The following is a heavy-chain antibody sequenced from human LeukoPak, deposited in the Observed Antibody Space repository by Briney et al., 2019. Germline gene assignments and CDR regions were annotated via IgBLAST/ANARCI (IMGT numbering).Heavy chain of an antibody. D-gene: IGHD3-10*01. CDR1: GFTFSSYG. CDR2: IRYDGSNK. J-gene: IGHJ4*02. V-gene: IGHV3-30*02. Sequence: PGGSLRLSCAASGFTFSSYGMHWVRQAPGKGLEWAAFIRYDGSNKYYADSVKGRFTISRDNSKNTLYLQMNSLRAEDTAVYYCAKDGSGSYYRGHELSWGQGTLVTVSS. CDR3: AKDGSGSYYRGHELS.